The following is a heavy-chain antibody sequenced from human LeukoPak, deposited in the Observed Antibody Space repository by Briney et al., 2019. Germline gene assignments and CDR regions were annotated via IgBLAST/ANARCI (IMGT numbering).Heavy chain of an antibody. J-gene: IGHJ4*02. D-gene: IGHD4-11*01. V-gene: IGHV4-59*12. CDR1: GGSISYYF. Sequence: SETLSLTCTVSGGSISYYFWSWIRQAPGKGLEWIGYVHYTRSTNYNPSLKGRVTISVDTTENRFSLQLSSVTAADTAVYYCARDGGYDYSNYVFDYWGQGTLVTVSS. CDR3: ARDGGYDYSNYVFDY. CDR2: VHYTRST.